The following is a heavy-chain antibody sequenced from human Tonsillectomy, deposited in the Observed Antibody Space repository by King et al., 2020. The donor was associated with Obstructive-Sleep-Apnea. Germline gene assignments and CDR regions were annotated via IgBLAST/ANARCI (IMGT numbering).Heavy chain of an antibody. D-gene: IGHD3-10*01. CDR3: ARGSGSYRKRGMDV. J-gene: IGHJ6*02. CDR1: GFTFSTYG. Sequence: VQLVESGGGVVQPGRSLRLSCAASGFTFSTYGMHWVRQAPSKGLEWVAVIWYDGSNKYYADSVKDRFTISRDNSKNTLYLQMNSLRADDTALYYCARGSGSYRKRGMDVWGQGTTVTVSS. V-gene: IGHV3-33*01. CDR2: IWYDGSNK.